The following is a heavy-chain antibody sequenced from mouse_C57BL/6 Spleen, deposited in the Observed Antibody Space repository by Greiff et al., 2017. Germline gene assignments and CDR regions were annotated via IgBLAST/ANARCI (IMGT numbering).Heavy chain of an antibody. D-gene: IGHD2-3*01. J-gene: IGHJ4*01. CDR1: GFTFSSYA. CDR2: ISSGGDYI. CDR3: TRHDGYYNAMDY. Sequence: EVMLVESGEGLVKPGGSLKLSCAASGFTFSSYAMSWVRQTPEKRLEWVAYISSGGDYIYYADTVKGRFTISRDNARNTLYLQMSSLKSEDTAMYYCTRHDGYYNAMDYWGQGTSVTVSS. V-gene: IGHV5-9-1*02.